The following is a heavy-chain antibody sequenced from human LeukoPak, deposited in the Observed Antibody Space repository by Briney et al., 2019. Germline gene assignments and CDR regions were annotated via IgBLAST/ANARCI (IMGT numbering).Heavy chain of an antibody. CDR3: ARDLGIDSSGWYPGYDAFDI. CDR2: INAYNGNT. V-gene: IGHV1-18*01. CDR1: GYTFTSYG. J-gene: IGHJ3*02. Sequence: ASVKVSCKASGYTFTSYGISWVRQAPGQGLEWMGWINAYNGNTNYAQKLQGRVTMTTDTSTSTAYMELRSLRSDDTAVYYCARDLGIDSSGWYPGYDAFDIWGQGTMVTVSS. D-gene: IGHD6-19*01.